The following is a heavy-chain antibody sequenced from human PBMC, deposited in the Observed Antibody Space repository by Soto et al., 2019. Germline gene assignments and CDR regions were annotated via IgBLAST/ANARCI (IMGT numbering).Heavy chain of an antibody. CDR2: IDPSDSYT. J-gene: IGHJ5*02. Sequence: EVQLVQSGAEVKKPGESLRISCKGSGYSFTSYWISWVRQMPGKGLEWMGKIDPSDSYTKYSPSFQDHVTISADKSINTAYLQWSNLKASDNAMYYCARQDDYGDYVWWFDPWGQGTLVTVSS. CDR3: ARQDDYGDYVWWFDP. V-gene: IGHV5-10-1*03. D-gene: IGHD4-17*01. CDR1: GYSFTSYW.